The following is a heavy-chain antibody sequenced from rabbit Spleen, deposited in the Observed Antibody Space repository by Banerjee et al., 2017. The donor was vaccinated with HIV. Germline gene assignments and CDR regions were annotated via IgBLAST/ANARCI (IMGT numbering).Heavy chain of an antibody. CDR1: GFTISSSDD. CDR2: IYVGRGST. CDR3: ARSGHVRGDYTWDL. V-gene: IGHV1S45*01. J-gene: IGHJ4*01. D-gene: IGHD1-1*01. Sequence: QEQLEESGGGLVQPEGSLTLTCTASGFTISSSDDMCWVRQAPGKGLEWIGCIYVGRGSTHYANWAKGRVTMYKTSSTTVTLQLTSLTAADTATYFCARSGHVRGDYTWDLWGPGTLVTVS.